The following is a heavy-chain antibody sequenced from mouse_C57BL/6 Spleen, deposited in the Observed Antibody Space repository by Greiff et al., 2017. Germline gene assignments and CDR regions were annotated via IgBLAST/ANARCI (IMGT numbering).Heavy chain of an antibody. J-gene: IGHJ4*01. V-gene: IGHV1-82*01. D-gene: IGHD2-2*01. CDR2: IYPGDGDT. CDR1: GYAFSSSW. Sequence: LEESGPELVKPGASVKISCKASGYAFSSSWMNWVKQRPGKGLEWIGRIYPGDGDTNYNGKFKGKATLTADKSSSTAYMQLSSLTSEDSAVYFCARDGYEGYAMDYWGQGTSVTVSS. CDR3: ARDGYEGYAMDY.